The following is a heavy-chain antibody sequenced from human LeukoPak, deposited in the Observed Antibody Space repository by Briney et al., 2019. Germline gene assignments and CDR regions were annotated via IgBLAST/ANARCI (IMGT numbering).Heavy chain of an antibody. J-gene: IGHJ4*02. CDR2: IYYSGST. CDR1: GGSISSNNW. Sequence: PSGTLSLTCGVSGGSISSNNWWSWVRQPPGKGLEWIGEIYYSGSTYYNPSPKSRVTISVDTSKNQFSLKLSSVTAADTAVYYCARERGTYYYDSSGYYYVDYWGQGTLVTVSS. D-gene: IGHD3-22*01. CDR3: ARERGTYYYDSSGYYYVDY. V-gene: IGHV4-4*02.